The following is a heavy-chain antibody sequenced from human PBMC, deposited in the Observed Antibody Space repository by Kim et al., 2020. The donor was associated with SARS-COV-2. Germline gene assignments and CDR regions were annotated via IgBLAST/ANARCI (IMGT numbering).Heavy chain of an antibody. D-gene: IGHD3-10*01. CDR2: IYYSGST. V-gene: IGHV4-59*01. J-gene: IGHJ6*02. CDR3: ARVYYYGSGSYYQKSYYYYGMDV. CDR1: GGSISSYY. Sequence: SETLSLTCTVSGGSISSYYWSWIRQPPGKGLEWIGYIYYSGSTNYNPSLKSRVTISVDTSKNQFSLKLSSVTAADTAVYYCARVYYYGSGSYYQKSYYYYGMDVWGQGTTVTVSS.